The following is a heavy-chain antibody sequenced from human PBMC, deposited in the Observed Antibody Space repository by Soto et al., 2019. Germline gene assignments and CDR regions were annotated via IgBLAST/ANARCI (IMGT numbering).Heavy chain of an antibody. CDR2: ISSSSSYT. J-gene: IGHJ6*02. CDR1: GFTFSDYY. D-gene: IGHD5-12*01. CDR3: ARHVAHYYYGMDV. Sequence: QVQLVESGGGLVKPGGSLRLSCAASGFTFSDYYMSWIRQAPGKGLEWVSYISSSSSYTNYADSVKGRFTISRDNAKNSRYLQMNSLRAEDTAVYYCARHVAHYYYGMDVWGQGTTVTVSS. V-gene: IGHV3-11*06.